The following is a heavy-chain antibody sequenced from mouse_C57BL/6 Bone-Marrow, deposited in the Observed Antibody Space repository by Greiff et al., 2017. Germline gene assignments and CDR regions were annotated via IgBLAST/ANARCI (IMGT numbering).Heavy chain of an antibody. V-gene: IGHV5-4*01. D-gene: IGHD1-1*01. Sequence: DVKLVESGGGLVKPGGSLKLSCAASGFTFSSYAMSWVRQTPEKRLEWVATISDGGSYTYYPDNVKGRFTISRDNAKNNLYLQMSHLKSEDTAMYYCARDREVVATSWYFDVWGTGTTVTGSS. CDR3: ARDREVVATSWYFDV. CDR2: ISDGGSYT. J-gene: IGHJ1*03. CDR1: GFTFSSYA.